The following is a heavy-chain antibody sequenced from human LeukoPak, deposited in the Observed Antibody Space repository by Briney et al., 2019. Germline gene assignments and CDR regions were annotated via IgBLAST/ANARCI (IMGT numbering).Heavy chain of an antibody. CDR2: IKSKTDGGTT. CDR3: TTKSATIYYFDY. D-gene: IGHD5-12*01. Sequence: GGSLRLSCAASGFTFSNAWMSLVRQAPGKGLEWVGRIKSKTDGGTTDYAAPVKGRFTISRDDSKNTLYLQMNSLKTEDTAVYYCTTKSATIYYFDYWGQGTLVTVSS. J-gene: IGHJ4*02. V-gene: IGHV3-15*01. CDR1: GFTFSNAW.